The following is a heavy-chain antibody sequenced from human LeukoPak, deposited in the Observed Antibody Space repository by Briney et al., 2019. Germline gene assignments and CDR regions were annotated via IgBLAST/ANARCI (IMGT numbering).Heavy chain of an antibody. CDR2: VFYSGST. D-gene: IGHD3-10*01. J-gene: IGHJ4*02. Sequence: SETQSLTCTVSGGAISNINYFWGWSRQPPGKGLEWIGSVFYSGSTYYNPSLKSRVTISVDTSKNQFSLKVSSVTAADTAVYYCARHSVSQFYFDYWGQGTLVTASS. CDR3: ARHSVSQFYFDY. V-gene: IGHV4-39*01. CDR1: GGAISNINYF.